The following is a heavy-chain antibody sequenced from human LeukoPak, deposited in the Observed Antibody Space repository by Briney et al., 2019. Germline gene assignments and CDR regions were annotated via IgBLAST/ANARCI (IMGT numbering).Heavy chain of an antibody. J-gene: IGHJ4*02. CDR1: DGSISSYY. D-gene: IGHD6-13*01. Sequence: PSETLSLTCTVSDGSISSYYWGWIRQPPGKGLEWIGCIYDTGSTDYNPSLKSRVTISLDTSKNQFSLEVTSVTAADTALYYCARAASSSWCFDYWGQGTLVTVSS. CDR3: ARAASSSWCFDY. V-gene: IGHV4-59*01. CDR2: IYDTGST.